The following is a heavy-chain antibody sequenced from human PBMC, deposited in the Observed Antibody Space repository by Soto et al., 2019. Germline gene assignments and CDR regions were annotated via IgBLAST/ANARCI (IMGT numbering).Heavy chain of an antibody. V-gene: IGHV3-13*01. CDR1: GFTFSSYD. CDR2: IGTAGDT. D-gene: IGHD6-19*01. J-gene: IGHJ3*02. CDR3: ARSAVAVADDAFDI. Sequence: EVQLVESGGGLVQPGGSLRLSCAPSGFTFSSYDMHWVRQATGKGLEWVSAIGTAGDTYYPGSVKVRFTISRENTKNALYLQMNSLRAGDKAVYYCARSAVAVADDAFDIWGQGTMVTVSS.